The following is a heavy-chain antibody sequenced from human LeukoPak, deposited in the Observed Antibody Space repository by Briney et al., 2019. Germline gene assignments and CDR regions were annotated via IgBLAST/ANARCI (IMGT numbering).Heavy chain of an antibody. CDR2: ISSSGSTI. CDR3: ARDCSGGSCYSTTHYYGMDV. V-gene: IGHV3-48*03. D-gene: IGHD2-15*01. J-gene: IGHJ6*02. Sequence: GGSLRLSCAASGFTFSIYEMNWVRQAPGKGLEWVSYISSSGSTIYYADSVKGRFTISRGNAKNSLYLQMNSLRAEDTAVYYCARDCSGGSCYSTTHYYGMDVWGQGTTVTVSS. CDR1: GFTFSIYE.